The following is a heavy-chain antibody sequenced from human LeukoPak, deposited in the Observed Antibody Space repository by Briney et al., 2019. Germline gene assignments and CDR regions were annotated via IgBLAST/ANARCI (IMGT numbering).Heavy chain of an antibody. CDR1: TSR. CDR3: ARDLWNFYDDSGYNRDFDS. V-gene: IGHV1-18*01. CDR2: IGTYGGDT. J-gene: IGHJ5*01. Sequence: ASVKVSFKATSRISWVRQAPGQGLEWMGWIGTYGGDTYYAQKFQGRITVTTDTSTSTVYMELRNLRSDDTAVYYCARDLWNFYDDSGYNRDFDSWGRGTLVTVSS. D-gene: IGHD3-22*01.